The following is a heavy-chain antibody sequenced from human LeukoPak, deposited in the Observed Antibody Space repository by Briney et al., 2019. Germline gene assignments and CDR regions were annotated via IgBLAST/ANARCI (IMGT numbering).Heavy chain of an antibody. D-gene: IGHD3-22*01. CDR2: IWYDGSNK. J-gene: IGHJ4*02. CDR1: GFTFSTYG. CDR3: AKIRSSDYYDSSGYYDY. V-gene: IGHV3-33*06. Sequence: GGSLRLSCAASGFTFSTYGMHWVRQAPGKGLEWVAVIWYDGSNKYYADSVKGRFTISRDNSKNTLYLQMNSLRAEDTAVYYCAKIRSSDYYDSSGYYDYWGQGTLVTVSS.